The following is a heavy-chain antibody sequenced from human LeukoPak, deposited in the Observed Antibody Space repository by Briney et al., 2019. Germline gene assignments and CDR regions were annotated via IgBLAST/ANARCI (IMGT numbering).Heavy chain of an antibody. Sequence: GRSLRLSCAASGFTFDDYAMHWVRQAPGKSLEWVSGISWNSGSIGYADSVKGRFTISRDNAKNSLYLQMNSLRAEDTALYYCAKDIGSSWQVFDYWGQGTLVTVSS. V-gene: IGHV3-9*01. CDR2: ISWNSGSI. CDR1: GFTFDDYA. J-gene: IGHJ4*02. CDR3: AKDIGSSWQVFDY. D-gene: IGHD6-13*01.